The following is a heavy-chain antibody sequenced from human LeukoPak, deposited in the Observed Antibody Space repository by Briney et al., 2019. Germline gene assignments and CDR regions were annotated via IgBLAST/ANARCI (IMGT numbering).Heavy chain of an antibody. CDR1: GGSFSGYY. CDR3: TITTGTTLGLMDY. Sequence: KSSETLSLTCAVYGGSFSGYYWRWIRQPPGKGLEWIGEINHSGSTNYNPSLKSRVTISVDTSKNQLSLTMSSVTAADTAVYYCTITTGTTLGLMDYWGQGTLVTVSS. V-gene: IGHV4-34*01. CDR2: INHSGST. D-gene: IGHD1-1*01. J-gene: IGHJ4*02.